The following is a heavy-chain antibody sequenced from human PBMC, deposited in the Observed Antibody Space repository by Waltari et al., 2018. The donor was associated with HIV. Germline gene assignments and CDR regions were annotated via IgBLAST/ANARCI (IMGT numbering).Heavy chain of an antibody. J-gene: IGHJ6*02. CDR2: ITSKGDNYAT. D-gene: IGHD2-8*01. CDR3: ALYGFGPRYYGMDV. V-gene: IGHV3-73*01. Sequence: EVQLVESGGGLVQHGGSLKVSCAASGFTFSASPLHWVRQASGRGLEWVGRITSKGDNYATAYAASVKGRFTISRDDSKNTADLQMNSLKTEDTAIYYCALYGFGPRYYGMDVWGQGTTVTVSS. CDR1: GFTFSASP.